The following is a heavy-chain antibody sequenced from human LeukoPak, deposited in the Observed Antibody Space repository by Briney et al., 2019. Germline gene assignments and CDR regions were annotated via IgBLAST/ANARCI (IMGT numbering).Heavy chain of an antibody. Sequence: SVKVSCKASGGTFSSYAISWVRQAPGQGLEWMGRIIPIFGTANYAQKFQGRVTITTDESTSTAYMELSSLKSEDTAVYYCATSVVVVAVPGPFQHWGQGALVTVSS. CDR2: IIPIFGTA. J-gene: IGHJ1*01. CDR3: ATSVVVVAVPGPFQH. D-gene: IGHD2-15*01. V-gene: IGHV1-69*05. CDR1: GGTFSSYA.